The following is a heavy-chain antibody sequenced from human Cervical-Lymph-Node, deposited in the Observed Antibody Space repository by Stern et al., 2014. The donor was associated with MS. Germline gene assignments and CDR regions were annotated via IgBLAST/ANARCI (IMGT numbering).Heavy chain of an antibody. Sequence: VQLEESGPGLVKPSETLSLTCNVSGGSMSGNYWTWIRPPPGKGLEWIGYIYHSGSTTSNPALKSRVTISIDTSKNQFSLKLSSVGASDTAIYYCARARATRHLDSWGQGTLVTVSS. CDR1: GGSMSGNY. CDR2: IYHSGST. V-gene: IGHV4-59*01. J-gene: IGHJ4*02. CDR3: ARARATRHLDS.